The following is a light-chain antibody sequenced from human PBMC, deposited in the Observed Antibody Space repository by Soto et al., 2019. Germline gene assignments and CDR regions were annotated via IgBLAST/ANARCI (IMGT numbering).Light chain of an antibody. CDR1: QTISSW. J-gene: IGKJ1*01. Sequence: IQLTQSPSTRSGSAGDRVTITFRASQTISSWLAWYQQKPGKAPKLLIYAASSLQSGVPSRFSGSGSGTDFTLTISSLQPEDFATYYCQQSYSTPRTFGQGTKVDIK. V-gene: IGKV1-39*01. CDR3: QQSYSTPRT. CDR2: AAS.